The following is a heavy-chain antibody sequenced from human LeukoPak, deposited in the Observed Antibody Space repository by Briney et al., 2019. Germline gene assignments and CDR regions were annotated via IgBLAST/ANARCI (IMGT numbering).Heavy chain of an antibody. CDR3: ARDFGSSSNYYYYGMDV. V-gene: IGHV3-30-3*01. CDR2: ISYDGSNK. D-gene: IGHD6-13*01. CDR1: GFTFSSYA. Sequence: PGRSLRLSCAASGFTFSSYAMHSVRQAPGKGLEWVAVISYDGSNKYYAEAVKGRFTNSRDNSKNTLYLQMNSLRAEDTAVYSCARDFGSSSNYYYYGMDVWGQGTTVTVSS. J-gene: IGHJ6*02.